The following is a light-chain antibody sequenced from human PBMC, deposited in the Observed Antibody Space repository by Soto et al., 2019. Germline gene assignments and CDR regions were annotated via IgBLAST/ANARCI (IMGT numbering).Light chain of an antibody. CDR2: EVS. CDR1: SSDVGTYNY. J-gene: IGLJ3*02. V-gene: IGLV2-8*01. Sequence: QSVLTQPASVSGSPGQSITISCTGTSSDVGTYNYVSWYQQYPGNAPKLMIYEVSERPSGVPDRFSGSKSGNTASLTISGLQAEDEADYYCCSFAGSHSVVFGGGTKVTVL. CDR3: CSFAGSHSVV.